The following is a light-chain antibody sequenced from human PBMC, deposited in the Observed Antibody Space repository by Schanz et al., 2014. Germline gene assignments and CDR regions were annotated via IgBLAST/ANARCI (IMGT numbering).Light chain of an antibody. J-gene: IGKJ2*01. CDR1: QSVSSN. CDR2: GAS. CDR3: QQYGDSPYT. Sequence: ETVMTQSPATLSVSPGERATLSCRASQSVSSNLAWYQQKPGQAPRLLIYGASTRATGIPARFSGSGSGTEFTLTISSLQSEDFAVYYCQQYGDSPYTFGQGTKLEIK. V-gene: IGKV3-15*01.